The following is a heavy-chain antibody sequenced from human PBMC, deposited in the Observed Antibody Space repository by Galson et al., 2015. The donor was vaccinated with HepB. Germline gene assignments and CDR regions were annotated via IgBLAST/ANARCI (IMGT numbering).Heavy chain of an antibody. Sequence: SLRLSCAASGFTFSSYGMHWVRQAPGKGLEWVSYISSSGSAIYYADSVKGRFTISRDNAKNSLSLQMNSLRVEDTAVHYCVRRAWTGDDYWGQGTLVTVSS. CDR1: GFTFSSYG. CDR2: ISSSGSAI. CDR3: VRRAWTGDDY. V-gene: IGHV3-48*04. D-gene: IGHD3/OR15-3a*01. J-gene: IGHJ4*02.